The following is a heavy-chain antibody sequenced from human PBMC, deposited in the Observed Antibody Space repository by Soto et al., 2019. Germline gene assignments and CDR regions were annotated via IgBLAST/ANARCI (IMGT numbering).Heavy chain of an antibody. CDR2: VNSDGSST. CDR3: ARVSLVIPFQCFDI. J-gene: IGHJ3*02. Sequence: EVQLVESGGGLVQPGGSLRLSCAASGFTFNNYWMHWVRQAPGKGLVWVSRVNSDGSSTSYADSVKGRFTIFRDNAKNRVYLQMNSLRAEDTAVYYCARVSLVIPFQCFDIWDQGTMVSVSS. CDR1: GFTFNNYW. V-gene: IGHV3-74*01. D-gene: IGHD3-9*01.